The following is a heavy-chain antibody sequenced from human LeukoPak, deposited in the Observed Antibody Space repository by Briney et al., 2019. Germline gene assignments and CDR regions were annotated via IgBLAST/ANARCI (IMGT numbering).Heavy chain of an antibody. J-gene: IGHJ4*02. CDR2: ISSSSSYI. CDR3: ARVYYGSGSPRHFDY. CDR1: GFTFSSYS. Sequence: GGSLRLSCAASGFTFSSYSMNWVRQAPGKGLEWVSSISSSSSYIYYADSVKGRFTISRDNAKNSLYLQMNSLRAEDTAVYYCARVYYGSGSPRHFDYWGQGTLVTVSS. V-gene: IGHV3-21*01. D-gene: IGHD3-10*01.